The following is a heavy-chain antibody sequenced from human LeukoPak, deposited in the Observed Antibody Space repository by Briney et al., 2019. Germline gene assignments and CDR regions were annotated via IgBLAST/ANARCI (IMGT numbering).Heavy chain of an antibody. CDR2: IRSKAYGGTT. J-gene: IGHJ4*02. Sequence: GGSLRLSCTASGFTFGDYAMSWVRQAPGKGLEWVGFIRSKAYGGTTEYAASVKGRSTISRDDSKSIAYLQMNSLKTEDTAVYYCTSLEYSGSYYGFVYWGQGTLVTVSS. CDR3: TSLEYSGSYYGFVY. CDR1: GFTFGDYA. V-gene: IGHV3-49*04. D-gene: IGHD1-26*01.